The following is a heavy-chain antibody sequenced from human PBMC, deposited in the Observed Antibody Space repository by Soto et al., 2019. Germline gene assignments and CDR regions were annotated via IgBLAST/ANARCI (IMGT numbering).Heavy chain of an antibody. CDR1: GYSFATYW. V-gene: IGHV5-51*01. J-gene: IGHJ4*02. CDR2: IYPGDSDT. D-gene: IGHD2-2*02. CDR3: ATGGYCGSTSCYNFFDY. Sequence: PGESLKISCKGSGYSFATYWIGWVRQMPGKGLEWMGIIYPGDSDTRYSPSFQGQVTISADKSINTAYLQWSSLKASDTAMYYCATGGYCGSTSCYNFFDYWGQGSLVTVPQ.